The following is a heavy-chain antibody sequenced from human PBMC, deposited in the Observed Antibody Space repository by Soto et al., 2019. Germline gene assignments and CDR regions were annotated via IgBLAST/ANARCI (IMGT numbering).Heavy chain of an antibody. J-gene: IGHJ6*02. CDR3: ARGHSTDCSNGVCSFFYNHEMDV. CDR2: INPKSGGT. D-gene: IGHD2-8*01. CDR1: GYSFSDYH. V-gene: IGHV1-2*04. Sequence: ASGKFCCKASGYSFSDYHIHWVRQAPGQGLEWLGRINPKSGGTSTAQKFQGWVTMTRDRSISTVYMELTRPRSDDTAVYFCARGHSTDCSNGVCSFFYNHEMDVWGQGTTVTV.